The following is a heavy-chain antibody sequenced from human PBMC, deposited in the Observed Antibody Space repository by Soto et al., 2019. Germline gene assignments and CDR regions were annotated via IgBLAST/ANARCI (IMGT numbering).Heavy chain of an antibody. V-gene: IGHV3-73*01. J-gene: IGHJ3*01. Sequence: EVPLVESGGNLVQPGGSLKLSCAASGFTFSGSAMHWVRQASGKGLEWVGRIRTKANSYATAYAASMKGKFTISRDDSKNTAYLQMNSLKTEDTAVYYCTRAVTGSIDAFDFWGHGTMVTVSS. CDR1: GFTFSGSA. CDR3: TRAVTGSIDAFDF. D-gene: IGHD6-19*01. CDR2: IRTKANSYAT.